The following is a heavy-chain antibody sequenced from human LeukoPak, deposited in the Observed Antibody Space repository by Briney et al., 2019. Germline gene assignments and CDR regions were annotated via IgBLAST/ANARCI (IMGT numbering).Heavy chain of an antibody. CDR2: INHSGST. V-gene: IGHV4-34*01. CDR1: GGSFSGYY. CDR3: ARAQGGYSYGYGDY. D-gene: IGHD5-18*01. Sequence: PSETLSLTCAVYGGSFSGYYWSWIRQPPGKGLGWIGEINHSGSTNYNPSLKSRVTISVDTSKNQFSLKLSSVTAEDTAVYYCARAQGGYSYGYGDYWGQGTLVTVSS. J-gene: IGHJ4*02.